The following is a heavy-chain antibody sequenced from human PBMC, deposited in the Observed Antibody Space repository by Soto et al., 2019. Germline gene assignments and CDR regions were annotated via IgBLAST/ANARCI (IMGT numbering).Heavy chain of an antibody. CDR2: IYHSGST. Sequence: KTSETLSLTCAVSGGSISSGGYSWSWIRQPPGKGLEWIGYIYHSGSTYYNPSLKSRVTISVDRSKNQFSLKLSSVTAADTAVYYCARGRHRRGVWFDPWGQGTLVTVSS. CDR1: GGSISSGGYS. D-gene: IGHD3-10*01. CDR3: ARGRHRRGVWFDP. V-gene: IGHV4-30-2*01. J-gene: IGHJ5*02.